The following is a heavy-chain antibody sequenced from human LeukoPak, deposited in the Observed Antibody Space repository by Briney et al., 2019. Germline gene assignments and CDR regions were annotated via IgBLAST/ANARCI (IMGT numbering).Heavy chain of an antibody. CDR1: GGSISSSSYY. CDR3: ARDVQEDSSSWYGGDAFDI. V-gene: IGHV4-39*07. CDR2: IYYSGST. Sequence: PSETLSLTCTVSGGSISSSSYYWGWIRQPPGKGLEWIGSIYYSGSTYYNPSLKSRVTISVDTSKNQFSLKLSSVTAADTAVYYCARDVQEDSSSWYGGDAFDIWGQGTMVTVSS. D-gene: IGHD6-13*01. J-gene: IGHJ3*02.